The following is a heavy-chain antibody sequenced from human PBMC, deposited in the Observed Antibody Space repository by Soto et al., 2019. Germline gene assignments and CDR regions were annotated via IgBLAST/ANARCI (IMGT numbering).Heavy chain of an antibody. CDR1: GFTFSTYA. V-gene: IGHV3-30*18. J-gene: IGHJ6*02. CDR3: AKDITMISSVITTYGMDV. Sequence: PGGSLRLSCTASGFTFSTYAMHWVRQAPGKGLEWVAVISNDGSNKFYAESMKGRFTISRDNSKNTLYLQMNSLRAEDTAVYYCAKDITMISSVITTYGMDVWGQGTKVTVSS. D-gene: IGHD3-22*01. CDR2: ISNDGSNK.